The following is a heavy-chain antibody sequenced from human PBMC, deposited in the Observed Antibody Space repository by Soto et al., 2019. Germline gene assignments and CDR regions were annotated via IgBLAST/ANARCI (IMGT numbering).Heavy chain of an antibody. CDR1: GFSFSSYG. Sequence: QVQLVESGGGVVQTGRSLRLSCEASGFSFSSYGMHWVRQAPGKGLEWVAVIFYDGSNRYYADSVKGRFSISRDNPNNTMYLQMNSVRVEDTAVYYCARDVQQMSSVVHDAFDVWGQGTMVTVSS. CDR3: ARDVQQMSSVVHDAFDV. CDR2: IFYDGSNR. J-gene: IGHJ3*01. D-gene: IGHD2-15*01. V-gene: IGHV3-33*01.